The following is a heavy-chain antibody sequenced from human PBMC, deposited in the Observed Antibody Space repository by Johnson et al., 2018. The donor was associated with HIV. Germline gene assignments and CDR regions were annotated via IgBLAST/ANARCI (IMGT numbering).Heavy chain of an antibody. CDR2: ISYDGSNK. D-gene: IGHD2-21*01. CDR1: GFTFSSYA. Sequence: QVQLVESGGGVVQPGRSLRLSCAASGFTFSSYAMHWVRQAPGKGLEWVAVISYDGSNKYYADSVKGRFTISRDNSKNTLYLQMNSLRAEDTAVYYCAKEVVVIATGAFEIWGQGTMVTVSS. J-gene: IGHJ3*02. V-gene: IGHV3-30*04. CDR3: AKEVVVIATGAFEI.